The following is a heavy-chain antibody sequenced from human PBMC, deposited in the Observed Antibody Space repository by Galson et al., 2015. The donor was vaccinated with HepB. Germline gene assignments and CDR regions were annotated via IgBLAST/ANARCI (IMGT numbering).Heavy chain of an antibody. Sequence: SLRLSCAASGFTFDDYTMHWVRQAPGKGLEWVSLISWDGGSTYYADSVKGRFTISRDNSKNSLYLQMDSLRTEDTALYYCAKGVLGYCSSTSCYRHYYGMDVWGQGTTVTVSS. D-gene: IGHD2-2*01. J-gene: IGHJ6*02. CDR2: ISWDGGST. CDR1: GFTFDDYT. CDR3: AKGVLGYCSSTSCYRHYYGMDV. V-gene: IGHV3-43*01.